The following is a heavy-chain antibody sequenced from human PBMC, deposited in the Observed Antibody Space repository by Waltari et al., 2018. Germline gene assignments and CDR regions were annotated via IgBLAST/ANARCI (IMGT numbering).Heavy chain of an antibody. V-gene: IGHV1-69*04. CDR1: GGTFSSYA. D-gene: IGHD3-10*01. CDR2: ITPILGIA. Sequence: QVQLVQSGAEVKKPGSSVKVSCKASGGTFSSYAISWVRQAPGQGLEWMGGITPILGIANYAQKFQGRVTITADESTSTAYMELSSLRSEDTAVYYCARKGSYYGSGSYDYWGQGTLVTVSS. J-gene: IGHJ4*02. CDR3: ARKGSYYGSGSYDY.